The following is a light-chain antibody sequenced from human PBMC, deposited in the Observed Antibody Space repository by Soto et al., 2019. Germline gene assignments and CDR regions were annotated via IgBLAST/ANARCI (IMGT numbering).Light chain of an antibody. V-gene: IGKV3-20*01. J-gene: IGKJ5*01. CDR1: QSVSSSY. CDR3: QQYDSSPIT. CDR2: GAS. Sequence: EIVLTQSPGTLSLSPGESATLSCRASQSVSSSYLAWYQQKPGQAPRLLIYGASSRATGIPHRFSGSGSGTDFTLTISRLEPEDFAVYYCQQYDSSPITFGQGTRLEIK.